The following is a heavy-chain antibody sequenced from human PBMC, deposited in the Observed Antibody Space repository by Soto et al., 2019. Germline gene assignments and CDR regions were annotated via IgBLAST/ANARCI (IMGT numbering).Heavy chain of an antibody. CDR2: IYYSGNT. Sequence: SETLSLTCTVSGGSISDYYWSWIRQPPGKGLDWIGYIYYSGNTNYNPSLKSRVTISVDTSKNQFSLNLSSVTAADTAVYYCARHSNSWGYYHYMDVWGKGTTVTVSS. CDR3: ARHSNSWGYYHYMDV. J-gene: IGHJ6*03. CDR1: GGSISDYY. V-gene: IGHV4-59*08. D-gene: IGHD6-6*01.